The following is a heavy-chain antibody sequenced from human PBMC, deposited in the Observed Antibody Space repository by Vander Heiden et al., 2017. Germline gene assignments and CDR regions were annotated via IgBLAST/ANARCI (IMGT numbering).Heavy chain of an antibody. CDR2: ISTGGSTI. Sequence: QVQLVESGGGLVKPGGSLRLSCAASGFTFSDNYMGWIRQAPGKGLEWVSYISTGGSTISYADSVKGRFTISRDNAKNSLYLQMNSLRAEDTAVYYCARTSSGVYFDYWGQGTLVTVSS. CDR3: ARTSSGVYFDY. J-gene: IGHJ4*02. V-gene: IGHV3-11*01. D-gene: IGHD3-10*01. CDR1: GFTFSDNY.